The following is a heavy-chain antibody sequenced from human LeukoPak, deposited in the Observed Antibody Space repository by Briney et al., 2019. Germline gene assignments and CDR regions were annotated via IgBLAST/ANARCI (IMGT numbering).Heavy chain of an antibody. CDR1: GFTFSNYA. CDR2: ISGSGGST. J-gene: IGHJ4*02. D-gene: IGHD6-19*01. Sequence: GGSLRLSCAASGFTFSNYAMSWVRQAPGKGLEWVSAISGSGGSTYYADSVKGRFTISRDNSKNTLYLQMNSLKTEDTAVYFCARGPSDWYLAYWGQGTLVTVSS. CDR3: ARGPSDWYLAY. V-gene: IGHV3-23*01.